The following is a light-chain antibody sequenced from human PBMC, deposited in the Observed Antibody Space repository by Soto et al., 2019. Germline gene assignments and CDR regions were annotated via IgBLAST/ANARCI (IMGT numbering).Light chain of an antibody. V-gene: IGKV3-20*01. Sequence: EIVLTQSPGTLSLSPGERATLSCRASQSVSSRYLAWYQQKPGQAPRLLIYGASSRATGIPDRFSGSGSGTDFTLTISRLEPEDFAVYFCQQYGRSPPFTFGQGTKVEIK. CDR1: QSVSSRY. J-gene: IGKJ2*01. CDR3: QQYGRSPPFT. CDR2: GAS.